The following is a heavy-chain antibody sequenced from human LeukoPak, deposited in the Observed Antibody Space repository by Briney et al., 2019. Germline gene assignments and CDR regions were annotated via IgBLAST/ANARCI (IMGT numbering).Heavy chain of an antibody. CDR1: GFTFGDYA. CDR2: IRSKAYGGTT. J-gene: IGHJ4*02. D-gene: IGHD4-23*01. CDR3: FDYNADNSWDY. V-gene: IGHV3-49*03. Sequence: GGSLRLSCTASGFTFGDYAMSWFRQAPGKGLEWVGFIRSKAYGGTTEYAASVKGRFTISRDDSKSIVYLQMTSLRAEDTGVYYCFDYNADNSWDYWGQGTLVTVSS.